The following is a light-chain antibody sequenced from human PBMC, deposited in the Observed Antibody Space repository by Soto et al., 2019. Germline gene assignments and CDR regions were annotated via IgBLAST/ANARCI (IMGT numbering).Light chain of an antibody. CDR1: QSVSSY. CDR3: QQHAGSPWT. V-gene: IGKV3-11*01. CDR2: DAS. Sequence: EIVLTQSPATLSLSPGERATLSCRASQSVSSYLAWYQQKPGQAPRLLIYDASNRATGIPARFSGSGSGTDFTLTISRLEPEDFAVYYCQQHAGSPWTLGQGTKVDIK. J-gene: IGKJ1*01.